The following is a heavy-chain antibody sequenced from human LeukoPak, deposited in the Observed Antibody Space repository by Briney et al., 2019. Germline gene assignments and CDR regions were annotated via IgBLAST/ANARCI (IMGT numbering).Heavy chain of an antibody. D-gene: IGHD6-19*01. J-gene: IGHJ4*02. Sequence: GGSLRLSCAASGFTFSSYGMHWVRQAPGKGLEWVAVIRYDGSNKYYADSVKGRFTISRDNSKNTLSLEMHSLRGEGTAVYYCANPRGAGTRDYWGQGTLVTVSS. CDR2: IRYDGSNK. CDR1: GFTFSSYG. V-gene: IGHV3-30*02. CDR3: ANPRGAGTRDY.